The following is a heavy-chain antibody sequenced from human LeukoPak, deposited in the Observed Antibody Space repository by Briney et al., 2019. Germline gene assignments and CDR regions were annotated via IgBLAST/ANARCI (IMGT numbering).Heavy chain of an antibody. Sequence: SETLSLTCAVYGESFSGHYWTWIRQPPGKGLEWIGEINHSGSTTSNPSLNNRVTISVDTSKNQFSLKLTSVTAADTAVYYCARPRYGSGSLDSWGQGALVTVSS. J-gene: IGHJ4*02. CDR2: INHSGST. CDR1: GESFSGHY. V-gene: IGHV4-34*01. CDR3: ARPRYGSGSLDS. D-gene: IGHD3-10*01.